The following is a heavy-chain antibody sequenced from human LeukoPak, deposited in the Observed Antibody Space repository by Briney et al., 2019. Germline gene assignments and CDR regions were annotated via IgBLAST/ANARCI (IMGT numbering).Heavy chain of an antibody. J-gene: IGHJ3*02. V-gene: IGHV7-4-1*02. D-gene: IGHD5-12*01. CDR1: GYTFTSYA. CDR2: INTNTGNP. CDR3: ARDRRMERATLDAFDI. Sequence: ASVKVSCKASGYTFTSYAMNWVRQAPGQGLEWMGWINTNTGNPTYAQGFTGRFVFSLDTSVSTAYLQISSLKAEDTAVYYCARDRRMERATLDAFDIWGQGTMVTVSS.